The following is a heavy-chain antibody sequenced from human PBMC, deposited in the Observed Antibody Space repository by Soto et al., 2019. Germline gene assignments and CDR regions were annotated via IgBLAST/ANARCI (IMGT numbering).Heavy chain of an antibody. Sequence: QVQLQESGPGLVKPSETLSLSCTVSGGSISSYYWSWFRQSPGKRMEWIGYVHHSWGSSYNPSLQTRVAISLDPAKSQFSLKVTSVTATGPAGYYCARQGFGPLHGLVDVWGQGTTVTVSS. D-gene: IGHD3-10*01. J-gene: IGHJ6*02. CDR2: VHHSWGS. CDR1: GGSISSYY. V-gene: IGHV4-59*08. CDR3: ARQGFGPLHGLVDV.